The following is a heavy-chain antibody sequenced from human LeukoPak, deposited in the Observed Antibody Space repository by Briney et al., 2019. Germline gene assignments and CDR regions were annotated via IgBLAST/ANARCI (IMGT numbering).Heavy chain of an antibody. CDR1: GYTLSGYQ. J-gene: IGHJ6*03. Sequence: ASVKVSCKASGYTLSGYQLHWVRQGPGQWLEWMGWISPNSGGTHYAQKFQGRVTMTRDTSINTVYMELRRLRSDDTAVYYCARERSPEDYMDVWGKGTTVTVSS. CDR3: ARERSPEDYMDV. V-gene: IGHV1-2*02. CDR2: ISPNSGGT.